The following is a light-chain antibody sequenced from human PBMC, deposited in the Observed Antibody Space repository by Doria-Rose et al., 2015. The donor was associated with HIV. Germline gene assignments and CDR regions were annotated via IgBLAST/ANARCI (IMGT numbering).Light chain of an antibody. CDR3: NSYTASSTHNYV. Sequence: QSITISCTGTSSDVGVFGYVSWYQQHPGKAPKLMIYDVSNRPSGVSNRFSGSKSGDTASLIISGLQAEDEADYYCNSYTASSTHNYVFGTGTKVTVL. CDR2: DVS. CDR1: SSDVGVFGY. J-gene: IGLJ1*01. V-gene: IGLV2-14*03.